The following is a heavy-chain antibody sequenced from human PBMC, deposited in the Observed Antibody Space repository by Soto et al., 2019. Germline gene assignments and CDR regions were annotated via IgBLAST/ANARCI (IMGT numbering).Heavy chain of an antibody. CDR3: ARKGCSSASCYSLDY. J-gene: IGHJ4*02. Sequence: QITLKESGPTLVKPTQTLTLTCTFSGFSLSTSGVGVGWIRQPPGKALEWLGLIYWDDDKRYRPSLKSRLTITKDTSKSQVVLTMTNMDPVDTATYYCARKGCSSASCYSLDYWGQGTLVTVSS. CDR1: GFSLSTSGVG. CDR2: IYWDDDK. V-gene: IGHV2-5*02. D-gene: IGHD2-2*01.